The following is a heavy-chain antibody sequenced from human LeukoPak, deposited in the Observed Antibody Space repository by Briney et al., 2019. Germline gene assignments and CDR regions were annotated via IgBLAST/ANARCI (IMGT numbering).Heavy chain of an antibody. CDR2: MYYSGST. CDR3: ARPYYYDSRIDP. CDR1: GGSISSGDYY. V-gene: IGHV4-30-4*01. Sequence: PSETLSLTCTVSGGSISSGDYYWSWLPQPPGKGLEGIVYMYYSGSTYYNPSLKSRVTMSADTSKNQLSLKLSSVTAADTAVYYCARPYYYDSRIDPWGQGILVTVSS. J-gene: IGHJ5*02. D-gene: IGHD3-22*01.